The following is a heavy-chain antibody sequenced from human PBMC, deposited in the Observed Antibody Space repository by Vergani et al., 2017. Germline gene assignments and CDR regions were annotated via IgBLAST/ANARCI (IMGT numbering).Heavy chain of an antibody. CDR1: GTSISGSSDY. CDR2: IFYTGTS. Sequence: QLQLQESGPGLLKPSETLSLTCSVSGTSISGSSDYWGWIRQPPGKGLEWIGSIFYTGTSYYNPSLESRATNSVDTSKNQFSLKLKSVTAADTAVYYCARVASSDFWSGYPERYFDYWGQGTLVTVSS. J-gene: IGHJ4*02. D-gene: IGHD3-3*01. CDR3: ARVASSDFWSGYPERYFDY. V-gene: IGHV4-39*01.